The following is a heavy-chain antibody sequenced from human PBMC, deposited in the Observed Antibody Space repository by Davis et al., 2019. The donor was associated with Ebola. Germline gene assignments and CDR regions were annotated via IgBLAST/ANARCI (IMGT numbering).Heavy chain of an antibody. CDR1: GFTFSSYA. Sequence: PGGSLRLSCAASGFTFSSYAMSWVRQAPGKGLEWVSAISGSGGSTYYADSVKGRFTISRDNSKNTLYLQMNSLRAEDTAVYYCAKAIRNYNIVVVPAAPDYWGQGTLVTVSS. J-gene: IGHJ4*02. D-gene: IGHD2-2*01. V-gene: IGHV3-23*01. CDR2: ISGSGGST. CDR3: AKAIRNYNIVVVPAAPDY.